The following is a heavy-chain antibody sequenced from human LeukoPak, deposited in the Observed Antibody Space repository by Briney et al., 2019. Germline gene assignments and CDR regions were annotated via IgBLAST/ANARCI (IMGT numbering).Heavy chain of an antibody. CDR3: AKDSEQQLVRALGY. J-gene: IGHJ4*02. D-gene: IGHD6-13*01. CDR1: GFTFSSYG. V-gene: IGHV3-30*18. Sequence: PGGSLRLSCAASGFTFSSYGMHWVRQAPGKGLEWLAVISYDGRNKYYADSVKGRFTISRDNSKNTLYLQMNSLRAEDTAVYYCAKDSEQQLVRALGYWGQGTLVTVSS. CDR2: ISYDGRNK.